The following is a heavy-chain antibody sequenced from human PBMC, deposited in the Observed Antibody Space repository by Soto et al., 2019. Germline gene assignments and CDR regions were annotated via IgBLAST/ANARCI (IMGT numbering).Heavy chain of an antibody. CDR1: GYTFTCYD. J-gene: IGHJ3*02. D-gene: IGHD2-2*01. CDR2: MNPNSGNT. CDR3: ASRVLRYCSSTSCYSAFDI. Sequence: VASVKVSCKASGYTFTCYDINWVRQATGQGLEWMGWMNPNSGNTGYAQKFQGRVTMTRNTSISTAYMELSSLRSEDTAVYYCASRVLRYCSSTSCYSAFDIWGQGTMVTVSS. V-gene: IGHV1-8*01.